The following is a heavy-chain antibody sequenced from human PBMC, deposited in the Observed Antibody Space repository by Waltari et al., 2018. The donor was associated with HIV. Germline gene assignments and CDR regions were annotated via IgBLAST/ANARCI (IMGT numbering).Heavy chain of an antibody. J-gene: IGHJ4*02. Sequence: EVQLVESGGGLVQPGGSLRLSCAASGFTFSSYSMNWVRQAPGKGLEVVSYISSSSRTIYYAASVKGRFTISRDNAKNSLYLQMNSLRAEDTAVYYCARVGAAYFDYWGQGTLVTVSS. V-gene: IGHV3-48*01. D-gene: IGHD2-15*01. CDR2: ISSSSRTI. CDR3: ARVGAAYFDY. CDR1: GFTFSSYS.